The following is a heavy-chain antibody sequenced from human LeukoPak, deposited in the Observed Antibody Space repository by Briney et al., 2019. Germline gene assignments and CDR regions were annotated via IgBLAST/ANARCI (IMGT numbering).Heavy chain of an antibody. D-gene: IGHD5-18*01. J-gene: IGHJ6*03. CDR3: ARRRYSYDPEGYYMDV. CDR1: GGSISSGDCY. Sequence: SETLSLACTVSGGSISSGDCYWRWIRQPPGKGLEWIGYIYYSGSTYYNPSLKSRVTISVDTSKTQFSLKLSSVTAADTAVYYCARRRYSYDPEGYYMDVWGKGTTVTVSS. CDR2: IYYSGST. V-gene: IGHV4-30-4*01.